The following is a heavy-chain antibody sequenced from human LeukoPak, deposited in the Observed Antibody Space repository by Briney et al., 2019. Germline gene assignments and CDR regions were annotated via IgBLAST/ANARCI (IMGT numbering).Heavy chain of an antibody. Sequence: GGSLRLSCAASGFTFSTYAMNWVRQAPGKGLEWVSGISGSGGSTYYADSVKGRFTISRDNSKNTLYLQMNSLIAEDTAVYYCAKLAGSSGWLFDYWGQGTLVTVSS. CDR3: AKLAGSSGWLFDY. V-gene: IGHV3-23*01. CDR2: ISGSGGST. J-gene: IGHJ4*02. CDR1: GFTFSTYA. D-gene: IGHD6-19*01.